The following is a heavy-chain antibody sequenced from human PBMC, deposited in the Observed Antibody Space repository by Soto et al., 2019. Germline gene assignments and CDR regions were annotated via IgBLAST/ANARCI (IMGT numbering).Heavy chain of an antibody. V-gene: IGHV3-15*07. CDR3: TTGSVEGV. D-gene: IGHD2-15*01. J-gene: IGHJ6*02. CDR1: GFTFNTAW. CDR2: IKTSADGGAT. Sequence: EVQLVESGGGLVKPGGYLRLSCEASGFTFNTAWMNWVRQAPGEGLEWVGRIKTSADGGATDYAGPVQGRFTISRDDSKNALYLHMNSLKYEDTAVYYCTTGSVEGVWGQGTTVTVSS.